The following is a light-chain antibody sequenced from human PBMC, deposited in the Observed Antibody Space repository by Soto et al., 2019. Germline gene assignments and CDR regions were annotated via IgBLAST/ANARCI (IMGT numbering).Light chain of an antibody. J-gene: IGKJ2*01. CDR3: QQYGSSPMYT. V-gene: IGKV3-20*01. CDR2: ATS. Sequence: EIVLTQSPGTLSLSPGERATLSCRASQSVSSTFLAWYQQKPGQAPRLLIYATSIRATGIPDRFSGSGSGTEFTLTISRLDPEDFAVYYCQQYGSSPMYTFGQGTKLEIK. CDR1: QSVSSTF.